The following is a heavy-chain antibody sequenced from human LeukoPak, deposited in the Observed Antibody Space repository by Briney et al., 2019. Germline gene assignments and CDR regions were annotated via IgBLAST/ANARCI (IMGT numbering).Heavy chain of an antibody. V-gene: IGHV5-51*01. Sequence: GESLKISCKGSGYSFTSYWIGWVRQMPGKGLEWMGIIYPGDSDTRYSPSFQGQVTISADKSISTAYLQWGSLKASDTAMYYCARYQQLDYYYYYMDVWGKGTTVTISS. D-gene: IGHD6-13*01. CDR1: GYSFTSYW. CDR3: ARYQQLDYYYYYMDV. J-gene: IGHJ6*03. CDR2: IYPGDSDT.